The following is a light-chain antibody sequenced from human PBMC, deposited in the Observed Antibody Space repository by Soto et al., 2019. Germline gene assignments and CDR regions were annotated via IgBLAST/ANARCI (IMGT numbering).Light chain of an antibody. J-gene: IGKJ4*01. Sequence: DIVMTQSPLSLPVTLGQPASISFTSIQSRVFTDGNTYLAWYQQKPGQPPQLIIYWASTRESGVPERFSGSGSGTDFTLTISSLEAEDVAFYWCQQYFDVPFTFGGGTKVDIK. CDR3: QQYFDVPFT. CDR2: WAS. V-gene: IGKV4-1*01. CDR1: QSRVFTDGNTY.